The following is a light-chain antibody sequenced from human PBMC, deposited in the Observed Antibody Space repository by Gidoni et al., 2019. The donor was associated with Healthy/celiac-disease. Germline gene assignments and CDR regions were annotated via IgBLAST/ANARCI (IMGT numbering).Light chain of an antibody. Sequence: QSVLTHPPSVSGAPGQRVPISCTGSSSNIGAGYDVNWYQQLPGTAPKLLIYGNSNRPSGAPDRFSGSKSGTSASLAITGLQAEDEADYYCQSYDSSLSGVVFGGGTKLTVL. V-gene: IGLV1-40*01. CDR2: GNS. CDR3: QSYDSSLSGVV. J-gene: IGLJ2*01. CDR1: SSNIGAGYD.